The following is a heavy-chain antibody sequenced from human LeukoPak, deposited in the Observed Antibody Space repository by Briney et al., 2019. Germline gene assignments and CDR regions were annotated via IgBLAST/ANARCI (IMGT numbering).Heavy chain of an antibody. CDR2: IYYRGRT. J-gene: IGHJ4*02. D-gene: IGHD5-12*01. Sequence: SETLSLTCTVSGGSVSSYYWNWIRQPPGKGLEWIGYIYYRGRTDYNPFLKSRVTISVDTSKNQFSLKLSSATATDTARYYCARGDDYKSTLFDYWGQGALVTVSS. CDR1: GGSVSSYY. V-gene: IGHV4-59*02. CDR3: ARGDDYKSTLFDY.